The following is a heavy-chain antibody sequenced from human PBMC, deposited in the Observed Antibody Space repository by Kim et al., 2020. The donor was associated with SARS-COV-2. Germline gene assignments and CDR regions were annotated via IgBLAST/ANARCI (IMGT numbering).Heavy chain of an antibody. CDR1: GFTFGDYA. J-gene: IGHJ6*02. CDR3: TRDSHDFWSGRDYYYYGMDI. D-gene: IGHD3-3*01. CDR2: IRSKAYGGTT. Sequence: GGSLRLSCTASGFTFGDYAMSWFRQAPGKGLEWVGFIRSKAYGGTTEYAASVKGRFTISRDDSKSIAYLQMNSLKTEDTAVYYCTRDSHDFWSGRDYYYYGMDIWGQGTTVTVSS. V-gene: IGHV3-49*03.